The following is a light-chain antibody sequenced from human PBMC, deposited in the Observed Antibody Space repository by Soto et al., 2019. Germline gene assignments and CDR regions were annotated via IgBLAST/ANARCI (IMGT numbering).Light chain of an antibody. CDR3: QQSYSTPTT. CDR2: ATS. V-gene: IGKV1-9*01. J-gene: IGKJ5*01. Sequence: DIQLTQSPSFLSASVGDRVTITCRASQDIANYLAWYQQKPGKAPKFLIYATSTFQSGVPSRFSGSGSGTEFTLTISSLQPEDFATYYCQQSYSTPTTFGQGTRLEIK. CDR1: QDIANY.